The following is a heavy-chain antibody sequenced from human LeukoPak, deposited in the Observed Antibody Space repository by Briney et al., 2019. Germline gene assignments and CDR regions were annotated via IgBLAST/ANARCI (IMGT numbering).Heavy chain of an antibody. CDR2: IPYSGTT. D-gene: IGHD6-13*01. Sequence: SETLSLTCTVSGGSIDNYYWSWIRQPPGEGLEWIGHIPYSGTTSYTPSLKSRVTISLDTSKKQFSLKLTSVTAADTAVYYCARDLELGYWGQGILVTVSS. CDR1: GGSIDNYY. J-gene: IGHJ4*02. V-gene: IGHV4-59*01. CDR3: ARDLELGY.